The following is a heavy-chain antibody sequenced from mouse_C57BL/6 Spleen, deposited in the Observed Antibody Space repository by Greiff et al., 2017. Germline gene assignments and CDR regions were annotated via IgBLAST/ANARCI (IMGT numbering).Heavy chain of an antibody. CDR1: GFTFSSYA. Sequence: EVQLQESGGGLVKPGGSLKLSCAASGFTFSSYAMSWVRQTPEKRLEWVATISDGGSYTYYPDNVKGRFTISRDNAKNNLYLQMSHLKSEDTAMYYCARDVGYSGAMDYWGQGTSVTVSS. CDR3: ARDVGYSGAMDY. D-gene: IGHD2-14*01. CDR2: ISDGGSYT. V-gene: IGHV5-4*01. J-gene: IGHJ4*01.